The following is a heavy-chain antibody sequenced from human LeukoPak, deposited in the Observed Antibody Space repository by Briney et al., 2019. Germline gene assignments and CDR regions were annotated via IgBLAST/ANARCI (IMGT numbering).Heavy chain of an antibody. CDR1: GYSISSGYY. D-gene: IGHD6-19*01. V-gene: IGHV4-38-2*01. CDR3: ARGYSSGRADY. J-gene: IGHJ4*02. Sequence: PSETLSLTCAVSGYSISSGYYWGWIRQPPGKGLEWMGNINHSGTTYHNPSLRSRVTISVDTSKNQFSLKVSSVTAADTAVYYCARGYSSGRADYWGQGTLVTVSS. CDR2: INHSGTT.